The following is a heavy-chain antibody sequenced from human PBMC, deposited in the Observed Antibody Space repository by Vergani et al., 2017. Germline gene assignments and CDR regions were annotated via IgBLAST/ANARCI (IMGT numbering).Heavy chain of an antibody. CDR3: AKGVYCSSTXCYEGRGYYYGMGF. CDR2: ISGSGGNT. J-gene: IGHJ6*02. Sequence: EVQLLESGGGLVQPGGSLRLSCAASGFTFSSYAMSWVRQVPGKGLEWVSGISGSGGNTYYANSVKGRFTISRDNSKNTLYLQMNSLRADDTAVYYCAKGVYCSSTXCYEGRGYYYGMGFWGQGTTVTFSS. D-gene: IGHD2-2*01. V-gene: IGHV3-23*01. CDR1: GFTFSSYA.